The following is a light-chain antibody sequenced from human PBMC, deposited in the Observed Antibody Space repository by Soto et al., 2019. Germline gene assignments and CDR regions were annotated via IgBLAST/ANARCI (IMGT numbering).Light chain of an antibody. CDR2: AAS. Sequence: DIQMTQSPSSLSASVGDRVTITCRASQSISMYLNWYQQKPGKAPKLLIYAASILQSGVPSRFSGSGSGTDFTLTISSLQPEDFATYYCQQSYSTITFGQGTRLEIK. CDR3: QQSYSTIT. CDR1: QSISMY. V-gene: IGKV1-39*01. J-gene: IGKJ5*01.